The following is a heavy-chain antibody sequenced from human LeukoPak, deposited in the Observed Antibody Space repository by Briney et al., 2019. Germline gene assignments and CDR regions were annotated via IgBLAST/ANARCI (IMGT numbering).Heavy chain of an antibody. V-gene: IGHV1-2*02. J-gene: IGHJ6*02. Sequence: ASVKVSCKASGYTFIDYYMHWVRQAPGQGLEWMGWINPNSGGTNYAQKFQDRVTMTRDTSISTAYMELSSLRSDDTAVYYCATELGATYDNYYHGMDVWGQGTTVTVSS. CDR1: GYTFIDYY. D-gene: IGHD1-26*01. CDR3: ATELGATYDNYYHGMDV. CDR2: INPNSGGT.